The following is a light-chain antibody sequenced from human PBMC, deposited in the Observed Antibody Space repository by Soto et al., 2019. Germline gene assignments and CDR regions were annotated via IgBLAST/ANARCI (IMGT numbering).Light chain of an antibody. CDR3: CSYAGSTTLYV. Sequence: QAVVTQPASVSGSPGQSITISCTGTSSDVGTYDLVSWYQQYPGKAPKLLIYDVSKRPSGVFDRFSGSKSGSTASLTISGLQAEDEAEYYCCSYAGSTTLYVFGSGTKLTVL. V-gene: IGLV2-23*02. CDR2: DVS. CDR1: SSDVGTYDL. J-gene: IGLJ1*01.